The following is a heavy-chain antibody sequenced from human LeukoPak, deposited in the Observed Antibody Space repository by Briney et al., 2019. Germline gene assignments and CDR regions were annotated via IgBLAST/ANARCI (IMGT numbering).Heavy chain of an antibody. Sequence: SETLSLTCTVSGGPISSSSYYWGWIRQPPGKGLEWIGSIYNSGSTYYNPSLNSRVTISVDTSKNQFSLKLSSVTAADTAVYYCARTGYSSSSTSFDYWGQGTLVTVSS. V-gene: IGHV4-39*07. CDR2: IYNSGST. J-gene: IGHJ4*02. D-gene: IGHD6-6*01. CDR1: GGPISSSSYY. CDR3: ARTGYSSSSTSFDY.